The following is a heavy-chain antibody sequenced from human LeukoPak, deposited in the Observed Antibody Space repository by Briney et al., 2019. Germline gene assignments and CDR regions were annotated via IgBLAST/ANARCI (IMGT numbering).Heavy chain of an antibody. D-gene: IGHD4-17*01. CDR1: GFTFSSYS. CDR2: ISSSSTI. V-gene: IGHV3-48*01. Sequence: GGSLRLSCAASGFTFSSYSMNWVRQAPGKGLEWVSYISSSSTIYYADSVKGRSTISRDNAKNSLYLQMNSLRAEDTAVYYCARDSYGDYSFDYWGQGTLVTVSS. CDR3: ARDSYGDYSFDY. J-gene: IGHJ4*02.